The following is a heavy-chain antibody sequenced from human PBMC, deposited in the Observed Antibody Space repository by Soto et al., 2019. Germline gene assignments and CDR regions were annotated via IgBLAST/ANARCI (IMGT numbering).Heavy chain of an antibody. V-gene: IGHV3-23*01. CDR2: TSASGGST. CDR3: AKGFSNPKAHSFDF. J-gene: IGHJ4*02. Sequence: GGSLRLSCAASGFTFSSSAMGWVRQAPGKGLEWVSGTSASGGSTDYADSVKGRFTISRDNSKNTLYIQMNSLGAEDTAVYYWAKGFSNPKAHSFDFWGQGTLFTVPS. CDR1: GFTFSSSA. D-gene: IGHD3-10*01.